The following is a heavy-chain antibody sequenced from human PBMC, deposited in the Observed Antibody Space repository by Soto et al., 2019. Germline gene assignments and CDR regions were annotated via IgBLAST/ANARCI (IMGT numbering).Heavy chain of an antibody. CDR1: GGSISSGGYY. D-gene: IGHD3-16*01. V-gene: IGHV4-31*03. J-gene: IGHJ4*02. CDR2: IYYSGST. Sequence: SETLSLTCTVSGGSISSGGYYWSWIRQHPGKGLEWIGYIYYSGSTYYNPSLKSRVTISVDTSKNQFSLKLSSVTAADTAVYYCARDQSLGDLHYWGQGTLVTVSS. CDR3: ARDQSLGDLHY.